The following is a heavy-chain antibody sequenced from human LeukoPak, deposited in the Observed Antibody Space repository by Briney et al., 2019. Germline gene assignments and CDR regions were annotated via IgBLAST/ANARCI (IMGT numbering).Heavy chain of an antibody. CDR3: ARVQCSSSWYGGGYYYYYMDV. CDR1: GFTFSSYS. Sequence: NPGGSLRLSCAASGFTFSSYSMNWVRQAPGKGLEWVSSISSSSSYIYYADSVKGRFTISRDNAKNSLYLQMNSLRAEDTAVYYCARVQCSSSWYGGGYYYYYMDVRGKGTTVTISS. V-gene: IGHV3-21*01. D-gene: IGHD6-13*01. J-gene: IGHJ6*03. CDR2: ISSSSSYI.